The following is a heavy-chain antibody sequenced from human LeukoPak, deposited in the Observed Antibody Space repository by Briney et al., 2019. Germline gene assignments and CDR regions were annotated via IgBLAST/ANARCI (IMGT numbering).Heavy chain of an antibody. D-gene: IGHD6-19*01. CDR2: INAGNGNT. CDR1: GYTFTSYA. V-gene: IGHV1-3*01. CDR3: ARARIAVAGTFDY. J-gene: IGHJ4*02. Sequence: ASVEVSCKASGYTFTSYAMHWVRQAPGQRLEWMGWINAGNGNTKYSQKFQGRVTITRDTSASTAYMELSSLRSEDTAVYYRARARIAVAGTFDYWGQGTLVTVSS.